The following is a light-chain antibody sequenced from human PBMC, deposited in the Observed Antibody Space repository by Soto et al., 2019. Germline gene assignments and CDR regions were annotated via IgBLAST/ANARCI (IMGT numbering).Light chain of an antibody. CDR3: QQYGSSGT. V-gene: IGKV3-20*01. Sequence: EIVLTQSPGTLSWSPGERATLSCRASQSVSSSYLAWYQQKPGQAPRLLIYGASTRATGVPARFSGSGSGTDFTLTISRLEPEDFAVYYCQQYGSSGTFGQGTKVDIK. CDR1: QSVSSSY. CDR2: GAS. J-gene: IGKJ1*01.